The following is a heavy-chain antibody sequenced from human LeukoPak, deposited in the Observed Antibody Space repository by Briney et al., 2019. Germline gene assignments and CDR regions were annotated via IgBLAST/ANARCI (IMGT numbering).Heavy chain of an antibody. CDR3: ARDPNRQRLVTDDY. CDR2: ISSSSSYI. J-gene: IGHJ4*02. CDR1: GFTFSSYS. D-gene: IGHD6-13*01. Sequence: PGGSLRLSCAASGFTFSSYSMNWVRQAPGKGLEWVSSISSSSSYIYYADSVKGRFTISRDNAKNSLYLQMNSLRAEDTAVYYCARDPNRQRLVTDDYWGQGTLVTVSS. V-gene: IGHV3-21*01.